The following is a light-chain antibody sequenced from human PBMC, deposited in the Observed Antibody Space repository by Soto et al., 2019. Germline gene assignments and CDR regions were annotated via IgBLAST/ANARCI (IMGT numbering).Light chain of an antibody. V-gene: IGKV3-15*01. CDR3: QQYNNWPPNT. J-gene: IGKJ2*01. CDR2: GTS. Sequence: EIVMTQAPATLSLSPEERVTLSCRASQSVSSNLAWYQQKPGQAPRLLIYGTSTRATGIPGRFSGSGSVTDFTLTISSLQSEDFAVYYCQQYNNWPPNTFGQGTKVDIK. CDR1: QSVSSN.